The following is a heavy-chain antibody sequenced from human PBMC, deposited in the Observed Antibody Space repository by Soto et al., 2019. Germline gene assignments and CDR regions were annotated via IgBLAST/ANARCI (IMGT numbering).Heavy chain of an antibody. CDR2: ISSSSSTM. J-gene: IGHJ4*02. CDR1: GFSFSSYS. V-gene: IGHV3-48*02. Sequence: EVQLVESGGGLVQPGGSLRLSCAASGFSFSSYSMNWVRQTPGKGLEWVSYISSSSSTMYYADSVKGRFTISRDDAKNSLDLQMNSLRDGDTSVYYCAIGPLDYCGQGTLVTVSS. D-gene: IGHD3-16*02. CDR3: AIGPLDY.